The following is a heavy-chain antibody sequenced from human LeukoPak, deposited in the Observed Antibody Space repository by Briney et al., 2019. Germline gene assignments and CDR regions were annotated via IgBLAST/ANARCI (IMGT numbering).Heavy chain of an antibody. Sequence: PSGTLSLTCAVSGGSISSSNWWSWVRQPPGKGLEWIGEIYHSGSTNYNPSLKSRVTISVDKSKNQFSLKLSSVTAADTAVYYCARTTEGGYTYGYFYYYYMDVWGKGTTVTISS. J-gene: IGHJ6*03. CDR1: GGSISSSNW. V-gene: IGHV4-4*02. CDR3: ARTTEGGYTYGYFYYYYMDV. D-gene: IGHD5-18*01. CDR2: IYHSGST.